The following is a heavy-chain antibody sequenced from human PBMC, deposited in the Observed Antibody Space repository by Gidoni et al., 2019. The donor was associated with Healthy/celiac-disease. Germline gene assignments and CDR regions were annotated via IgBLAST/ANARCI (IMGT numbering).Heavy chain of an antibody. J-gene: IGHJ4*02. CDR1: GYMFTSYW. CDR2: IYPGDSDT. CDR3: ASLRWSPHFVFDY. Sequence: EVQLVQSGAAVKKPGESLTISCTGSGYMFTSYWIGWVRQMPGKGLEWMGTIYPGDSDTRYSPSLQGQVTISADKSITTAYLQWSSLKASDTAMYYCASLRWSPHFVFDYWGQGTLVTVSS. V-gene: IGHV5-51*01. D-gene: IGHD2-8*01.